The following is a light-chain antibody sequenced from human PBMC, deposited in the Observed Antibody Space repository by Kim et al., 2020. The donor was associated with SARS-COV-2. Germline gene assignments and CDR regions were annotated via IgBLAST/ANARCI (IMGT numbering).Light chain of an antibody. CDR3: QQVHSFPWT. V-gene: IGKV1-9*01. J-gene: IGKJ1*01. CDR2: AAS. CDR1: QVINSA. Sequence: ASVGDRVTITCRASQVINSALAWYQQQPGKVPKLLIYAASTLQSGVPSKFSGDGSGTDFTLTISSLQPEDFATYYCQQVHSFPWTFGQGTKVDIK.